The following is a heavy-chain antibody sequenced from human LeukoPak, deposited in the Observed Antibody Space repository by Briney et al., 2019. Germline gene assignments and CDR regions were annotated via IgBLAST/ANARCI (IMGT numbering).Heavy chain of an antibody. V-gene: IGHV3-21*01. CDR3: TRDEVGATTEFDY. J-gene: IGHJ4*02. CDR2: ISSSSSYI. D-gene: IGHD1-26*01. CDR1: GFTFSSYS. Sequence: GGSLRLSCAASGFTFSSYSMNWVRQAPGKGLEWVSSISSSSSYIYYADSVKGRFTISRDNAKNSLYLQMNSLRADDTALYYCTRDEVGATTEFDYWGQGTLVTVSS.